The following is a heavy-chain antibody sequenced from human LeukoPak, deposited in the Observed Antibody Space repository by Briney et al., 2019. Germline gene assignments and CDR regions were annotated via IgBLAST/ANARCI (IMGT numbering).Heavy chain of an antibody. D-gene: IGHD1-26*01. CDR2: IYYSGST. Sequence: SETLSLTCTVSGGSISSYYWSWIRQPPGKGLERIGYIYYSGSTNYNPSLKSRVTISVDTSKNQFSLKLSSVTAADTAVYYCASSGSQHPDAFDIWGQGTMVTVSS. CDR1: GGSISSYY. V-gene: IGHV4-59*01. J-gene: IGHJ3*02. CDR3: ASSGSQHPDAFDI.